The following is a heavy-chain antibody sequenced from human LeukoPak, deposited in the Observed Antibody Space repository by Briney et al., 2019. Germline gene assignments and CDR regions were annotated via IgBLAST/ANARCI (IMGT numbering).Heavy chain of an antibody. Sequence: ASVKASCKASGYTFTGYYMHWVRQAPGQGLEWMGWINPNSGGTNYAQKFQGRVTMTRDTSISTAYMELSRLRSDDTAVYYCARDGSGRGSWFDPWGQGTLVTVSS. CDR3: ARDGSGRGSWFDP. D-gene: IGHD3-10*01. J-gene: IGHJ5*02. CDR2: INPNSGGT. V-gene: IGHV1-2*02. CDR1: GYTFTGYY.